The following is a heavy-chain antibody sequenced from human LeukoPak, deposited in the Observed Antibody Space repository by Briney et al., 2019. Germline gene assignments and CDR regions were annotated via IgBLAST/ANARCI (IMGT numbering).Heavy chain of an antibody. CDR2: ISSSGSTI. Sequence: GGSLRLSCAASGFTFSDYYMNWVRQAPGKGLEWVSYISSSGSTIYYADSVKGRFTISRDNAKNSLYLQMNSLRAEDTAVYYCARAPEGAAAGTNYWGQGTLVTVSS. CDR1: GFTFSDYY. V-gene: IGHV3-11*04. CDR3: ARAPEGAAAGTNY. J-gene: IGHJ4*02. D-gene: IGHD6-13*01.